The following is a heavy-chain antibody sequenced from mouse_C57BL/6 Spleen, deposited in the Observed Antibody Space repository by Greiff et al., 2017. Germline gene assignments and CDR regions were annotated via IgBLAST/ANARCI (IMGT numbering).Heavy chain of an antibody. CDR2: IDPETGGT. J-gene: IGHJ3*01. Sequence: QVQLKQSGAELVRPGASVTLSCKASGYTFTDYEMHWVKQTPVHGLEWIGAIDPETGGTAYNQKFKGKAILTADKSSSTAYMELRSLTSEDSAVYYCTRGEDDYDGLWFAYWGQGTLVTVSA. V-gene: IGHV1-15*01. CDR1: GYTFTDYE. CDR3: TRGEDDYDGLWFAY. D-gene: IGHD2-4*01.